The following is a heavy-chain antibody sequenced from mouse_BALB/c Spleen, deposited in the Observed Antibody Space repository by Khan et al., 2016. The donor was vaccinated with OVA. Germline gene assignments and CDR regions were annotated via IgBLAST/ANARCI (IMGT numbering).Heavy chain of an antibody. Sequence: EVELVESGGGLVQPGGSRKVSCAASGFTFSRFGMHWVRQAPEKGLEWVAYISSGSSTIYYADTVKGRFTISRDHPKNTLFLQMTSLRSEDTAMYYCARMDYDYDGAWFAYWGQGTLVTVSA. CDR3: ARMDYDYDGAWFAY. D-gene: IGHD2-4*01. CDR2: ISSGSSTI. CDR1: GFTFSRFG. J-gene: IGHJ3*01. V-gene: IGHV5-17*02.